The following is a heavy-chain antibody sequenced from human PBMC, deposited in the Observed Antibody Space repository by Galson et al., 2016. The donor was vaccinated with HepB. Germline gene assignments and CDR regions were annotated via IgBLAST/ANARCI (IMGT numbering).Heavy chain of an antibody. V-gene: IGHV4-4*02. CDR2: IYHSGLT. CDR3: ARAIPGYERGPYFDY. Sequence: SETLSLTCAVSGGSVSSSDWWTWVRQPPGKGLEWIGEIYHSGLTNYNPSLKSRVTISIDTSKNQFSLNLRSVIAADTAVYYCARAIPGYERGPYFDYRGQGTLVTVSS. CDR1: GGSVSSSDW. J-gene: IGHJ4*02. D-gene: IGHD3-3*01.